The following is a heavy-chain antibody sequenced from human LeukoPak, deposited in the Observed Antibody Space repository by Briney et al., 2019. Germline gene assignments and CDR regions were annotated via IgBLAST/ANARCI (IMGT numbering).Heavy chain of an antibody. J-gene: IGHJ4*02. V-gene: IGHV3-23*01. CDR3: AKDPPHSPFED. D-gene: IGHD2-15*01. CDR1: GFTFSTYP. Sequence: GVSLRLSCAASGFTFSTYPMNWVRQAPGKGPEWVSAITFNGGRTFYADPVKGRFTISRDNSRNTLYLQMDSLRAEDTALYFCAKDPPHSPFEDWGQGTLVTVSS. CDR2: ITFNGGRT.